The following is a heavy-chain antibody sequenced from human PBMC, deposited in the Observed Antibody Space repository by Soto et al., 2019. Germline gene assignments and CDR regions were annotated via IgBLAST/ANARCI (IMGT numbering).Heavy chain of an antibody. CDR2: ISGTSSYI. J-gene: IGHJ4*02. V-gene: IGHV3-11*06. D-gene: IGHD6-13*01. CDR1: GFTFSDYY. Sequence: LSCAASGFTFSDYYMSWIRQAPGKGLDWVSYISGTSSYINYADSVKGRFTISRDNAKNSLYLQMNSLRAEDTAVYYCARDVQQLASYWGQGTLVTVSS. CDR3: ARDVQQLASY.